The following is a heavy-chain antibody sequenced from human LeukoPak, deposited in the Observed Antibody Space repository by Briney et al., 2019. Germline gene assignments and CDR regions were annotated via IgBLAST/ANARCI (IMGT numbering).Heavy chain of an antibody. CDR1: GFTFSSYE. J-gene: IGHJ4*02. CDR2: ISSSGSTI. D-gene: IGHD6-13*01. Sequence: GGSLRLSCAASGFTFSSYEMNWVRQAPGEGLEWVSYISSSGSTIYYADSVKGRFTISRDNAKNSLYLQMNSLRAEDTAVYYCAGLSSWTDYWGQGTLVTVSS. CDR3: AGLSSWTDY. V-gene: IGHV3-48*03.